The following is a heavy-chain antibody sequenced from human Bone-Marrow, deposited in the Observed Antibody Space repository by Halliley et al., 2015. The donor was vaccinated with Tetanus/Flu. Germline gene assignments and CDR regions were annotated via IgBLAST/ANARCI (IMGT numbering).Heavy chain of an antibody. V-gene: IGHV3-30*18. Sequence: CAASGFTFSHYGMHWVRQAPGKGLEWVAVISYDGNYEYYADSVKGRFTVSRDSSKNTLYLQMNSLRAEDTAIYFCAKSVRDSSYRFDSWGQGTLVTVSS. CDR1: GFTFSHYG. CDR3: AKSVRDSSYRFDS. J-gene: IGHJ4*02. D-gene: IGHD6-6*01. CDR2: ISYDGNYE.